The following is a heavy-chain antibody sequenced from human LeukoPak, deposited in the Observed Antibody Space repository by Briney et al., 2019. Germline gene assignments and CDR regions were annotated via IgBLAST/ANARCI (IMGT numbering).Heavy chain of an antibody. CDR2: IRKKTDDVTT. V-gene: IGHV3-15*01. D-gene: IGHD2-15*01. CDR1: GLNFRGAG. CDR3: ATDLLDY. J-gene: IGHJ4*02. Sequence: PGGTLCLTCDPSGLNFRGAGKGCGPRGSGKGLERVGRIRKKTDDVTTEYAAPVKGRFTISRDDSKNTVYLQMNSLKSDDTAIYYCATDLLDYWGQGILVTVSS.